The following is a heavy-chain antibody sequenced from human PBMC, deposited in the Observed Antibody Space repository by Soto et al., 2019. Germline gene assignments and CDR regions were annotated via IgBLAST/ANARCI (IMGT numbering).Heavy chain of an antibody. V-gene: IGHV1-58*01. CDR2: IVVGSGNT. Sequence: SGQVSWKGSGYSFTSSAVQSVRQARGQRLEWIGWIVVGSGNTNYAQKFQERVTITRDMSTSTAYMELSSLRSEDTAVYYCAAEPSLVVPLGYYGMDVWGQGTTVTVSS. CDR1: GYSFTSSA. D-gene: IGHD3-22*01. CDR3: AAEPSLVVPLGYYGMDV. J-gene: IGHJ6*02.